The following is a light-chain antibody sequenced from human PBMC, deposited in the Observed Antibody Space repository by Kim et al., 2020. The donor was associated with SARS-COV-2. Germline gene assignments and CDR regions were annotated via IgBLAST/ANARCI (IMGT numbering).Light chain of an antibody. J-gene: IGLJ1*01. CDR2: QDS. Sequence: SYELTQPPSVSVSPGQTASITCSGDKLGDKYACWYQQKPGQSPVLVIYQDSKRPSGIPERFSGSNSGNTATLTISGTQAMDEADYYCQVWDSSKGVFGTGTKVTVL. V-gene: IGLV3-1*01. CDR3: QVWDSSKGV. CDR1: KLGDKY.